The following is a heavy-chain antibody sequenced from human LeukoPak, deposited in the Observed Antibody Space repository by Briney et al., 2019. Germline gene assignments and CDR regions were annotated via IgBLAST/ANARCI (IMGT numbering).Heavy chain of an antibody. CDR1: GFNFDDYS. V-gene: IGHV3-20*04. J-gene: IGHJ3*02. D-gene: IGHD6-19*01. CDR3: ARPHSSGWYGAFDI. Sequence: LAGGSLRLSCAASGFNFDDYSMNWVRQAPGKGLEWVSGINWNGGSTGYAASVKGRFTISRDNAKNSLYLQMNSLRAEDTALYYCARPHSSGWYGAFDIWGQGTMVTVSS. CDR2: INWNGGST.